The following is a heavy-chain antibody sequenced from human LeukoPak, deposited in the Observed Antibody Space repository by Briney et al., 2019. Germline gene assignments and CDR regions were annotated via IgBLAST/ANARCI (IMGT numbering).Heavy chain of an antibody. J-gene: IGHJ4*02. Sequence: PGGSLRLSCAASGFTFSSYAMSWVRQAPGKGLEWVSVIYSGGSTYYADSVKGRFTISRDNSKNTLYLQMNSLRAEDTAVYYCARGEAYWGQGTLVTVSS. CDR1: GFTFSSYA. CDR3: ARGEAY. CDR2: IYSGGST. V-gene: IGHV3-53*01.